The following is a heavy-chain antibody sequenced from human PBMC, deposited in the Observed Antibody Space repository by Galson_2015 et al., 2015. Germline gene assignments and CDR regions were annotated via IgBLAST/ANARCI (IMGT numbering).Heavy chain of an antibody. CDR2: INEDGKTR. V-gene: IGHV3-74*01. CDR3: ASDLSGPRDY. Sequence: SLRLSCAASGFAFSDYWMHWVRQGPGKGPVWVAHINEDGKTRNYADSVEGRFTISRDNAMNTLCLQMNSLRVEDTAVYYCASDLSGPRDYWGQGALVTVSS. CDR1: GFAFSDYW. D-gene: IGHD7-27*01. J-gene: IGHJ4*02.